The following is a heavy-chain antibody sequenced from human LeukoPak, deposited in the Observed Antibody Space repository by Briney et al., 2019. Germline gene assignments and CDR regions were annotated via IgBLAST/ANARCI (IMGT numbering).Heavy chain of an antibody. J-gene: IGHJ4*02. V-gene: IGHV3-33*01. Sequence: PGRSLRLSCAASGFTFSSYGMHWVRQAPGKGLGWVAVIWYDGSNKNYADSVKGRFTISRDNSKNTVYLQMNSLRAEDMAVYYCARDDCSGGSCYPDYWGQGTLVTVSS. CDR1: GFTFSSYG. CDR3: ARDDCSGGSCYPDY. CDR2: IWYDGSNK. D-gene: IGHD2-15*01.